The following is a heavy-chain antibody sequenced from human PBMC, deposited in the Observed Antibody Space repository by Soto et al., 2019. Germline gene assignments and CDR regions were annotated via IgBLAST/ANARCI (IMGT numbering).Heavy chain of an antibody. Sequence: QPQLQESGSGLVKPSQTLSLTCAVSGGSISSGGYSWSWIRQPPGKGLEWIGYIYHSGSTYYNPSLKXXVXIXXDRSKNQFSLKLSSVTAADTAVYYCARDLSSGIDPWGQGTLVTVSS. CDR2: IYHSGST. V-gene: IGHV4-30-2*01. J-gene: IGHJ5*02. D-gene: IGHD6-6*01. CDR3: ARDLSSGIDP. CDR1: GGSISSGGYS.